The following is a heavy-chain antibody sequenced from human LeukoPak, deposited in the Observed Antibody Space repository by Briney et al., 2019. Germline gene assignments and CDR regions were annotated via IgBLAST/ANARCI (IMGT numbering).Heavy chain of an antibody. J-gene: IGHJ6*03. CDR3: ARDVGWVGATNYMDV. CDR2: ISSSGSTI. D-gene: IGHD1-26*01. Sequence: KPGGSLRLSCAASGSTFSDYYMSWIRQAPGKGLEWVSYISSSGSTIYYADSVKGRFTISRDDAKNSLYLQMNSLRAEDTAVYYCARDVGWVGATNYMDVWGKGTTVTVSS. CDR1: GSTFSDYY. V-gene: IGHV3-11*04.